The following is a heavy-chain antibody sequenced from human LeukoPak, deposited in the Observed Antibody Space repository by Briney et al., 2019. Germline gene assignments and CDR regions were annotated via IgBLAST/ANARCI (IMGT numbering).Heavy chain of an antibody. D-gene: IGHD6-6*01. Sequence: GGLRLSPSASGFTGSNNNMSWGRPAPGEGLGWGSVIYSGGSTYYADSVKGRFTISRDNSKNTLYLQMNSLRAEDTAVYYCARDDTSSSGFDPWGQGTLVTVSS. CDR3: ARDDTSSSGFDP. CDR1: GFTGSNNN. CDR2: IYSGGST. J-gene: IGHJ5*02. V-gene: IGHV3-53*01.